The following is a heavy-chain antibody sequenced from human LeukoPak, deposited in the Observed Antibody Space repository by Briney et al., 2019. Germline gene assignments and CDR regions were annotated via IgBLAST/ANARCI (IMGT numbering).Heavy chain of an antibody. CDR2: IIPTFGTA. V-gene: IGHV1-69*05. J-gene: IGHJ4*02. Sequence: SVKVSCKASGGTFSSYAIGWVRQAPGQGLEWMGRIIPTFGTANYAQKFQGRVTITTDESTSTAYMELSSLRSEDTAVYYCARDSIFGVVNGYWGQGTLVTVSS. D-gene: IGHD3-3*01. CDR1: GGTFSSYA. CDR3: ARDSIFGVVNGY.